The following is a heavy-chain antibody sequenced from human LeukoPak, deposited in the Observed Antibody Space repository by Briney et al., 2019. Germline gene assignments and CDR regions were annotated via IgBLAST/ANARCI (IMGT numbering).Heavy chain of an antibody. CDR1: GGSISSYY. CDR2: IYYSGST. D-gene: IGHD5-18*01. J-gene: IGHJ3*02. V-gene: IGHV4-59*12. Sequence: SETLSLTCTVSGGSISSYYWSWIRQPPGKGLEWIGYIYYSGSTNYNPSLKSRVTISVDTSKNQFSLKLSSVTAADTAVYYCASHRGYRLLDAFDIWGQGTMVTVSS. CDR3: ASHRGYRLLDAFDI.